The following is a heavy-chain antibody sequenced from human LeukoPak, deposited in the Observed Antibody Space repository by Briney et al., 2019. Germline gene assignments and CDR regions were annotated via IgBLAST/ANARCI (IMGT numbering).Heavy chain of an antibody. D-gene: IGHD1-26*01. CDR2: ISYDGSNK. CDR1: GFTFSSYA. Sequence: GGSLRLSCAASGFTFSSYAMHWVRQAPGKGLEWVAVISYDGSNKYYADSAKGRFTISRDNSKNTLYLQMNSLRAEDTAVYYCARDGSTTEGFVWGQGTLVTVSS. J-gene: IGHJ4*02. CDR3: ARDGSTTEGFV. V-gene: IGHV3-30*04.